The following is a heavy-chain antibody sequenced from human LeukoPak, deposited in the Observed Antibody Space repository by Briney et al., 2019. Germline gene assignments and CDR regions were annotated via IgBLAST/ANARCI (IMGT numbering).Heavy chain of an antibody. CDR1: GYTFTSYD. V-gene: IGHV1-2*02. D-gene: IGHD1-26*01. J-gene: IGHJ4*02. CDR2: MNPNSGGT. CDR3: ARVVGATDFDY. Sequence: GASVKVSCKASGYTFTSYDINWVRQATGQGLEWMGWMNPNSGGTNYAQKFQGRVTMTRDTSISTAYMELSRLRSDDTAVYYCARVVGATDFDYWGQGTLVTVSS.